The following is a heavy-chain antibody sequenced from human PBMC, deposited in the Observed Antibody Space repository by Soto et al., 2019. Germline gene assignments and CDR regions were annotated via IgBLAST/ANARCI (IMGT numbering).Heavy chain of an antibody. Sequence: GGSLRLSCAASGFTFSSYAMSWVRQAPGKGLEWVSAISGSGGSTYYADSVKGRFTISRDNSKNTLYLQMNSLRAEDTAVYYCAKVILWFGELLSGYGMDVWSQGTTVTVSS. V-gene: IGHV3-23*01. CDR2: ISGSGGST. CDR1: GFTFSSYA. D-gene: IGHD3-10*01. J-gene: IGHJ6*02. CDR3: AKVILWFGELLSGYGMDV.